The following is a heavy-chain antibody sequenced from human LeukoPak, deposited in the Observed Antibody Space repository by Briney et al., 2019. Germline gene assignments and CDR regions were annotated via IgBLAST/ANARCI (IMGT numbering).Heavy chain of an antibody. Sequence: PSDTLSVTCNVSGDSITSHYWNWIRQPPGKGLEWIGYIYYTGIIKYNPSLTSRVSMSVDTSKNQFFLKMKSVTAADTAVYHCARSVDYFDNTGPHMMFDYWGQGSLVTVSS. V-gene: IGHV4-59*07. CDR3: ARSVDYFDNTGPHMMFDY. CDR1: GDSITSHY. D-gene: IGHD3-22*01. J-gene: IGHJ4*02. CDR2: IYYTGII.